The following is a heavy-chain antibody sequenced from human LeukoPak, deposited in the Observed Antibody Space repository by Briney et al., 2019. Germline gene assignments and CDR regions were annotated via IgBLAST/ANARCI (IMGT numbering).Heavy chain of an antibody. CDR2: FDPEDGET. V-gene: IGHV1-24*01. CDR3: ATGDPPIAVAGTADY. CDR1: GYTLTELS. Sequence: ASVEVSCKVSGYTLTELSTHWVRQAPGKGLEWMGGFDPEDGETIYAQKFQGRVTMTEDTSTDTAYMELSSLRSEDTAVYYCATGDPPIAVAGTADYWGQGTLVTVSS. J-gene: IGHJ4*02. D-gene: IGHD6-19*01.